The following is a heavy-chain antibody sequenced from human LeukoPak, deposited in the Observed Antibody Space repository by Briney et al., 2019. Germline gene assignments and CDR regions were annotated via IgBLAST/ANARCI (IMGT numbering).Heavy chain of an antibody. Sequence: AGGSLRLSCAASGFTVSSNYMSWVRQAPGKGLEWVSVIYSGGSTYYADSVKGRFTISRDNAKNSLFLQINSLRAEDTAVYYCAKDLGYCSSTSCYTDYYYYMDVWGKGTTVTVSS. D-gene: IGHD2-2*02. CDR3: AKDLGYCSSTSCYTDYYYYMDV. CDR2: IYSGGST. V-gene: IGHV3-53*01. CDR1: GFTVSSNY. J-gene: IGHJ6*03.